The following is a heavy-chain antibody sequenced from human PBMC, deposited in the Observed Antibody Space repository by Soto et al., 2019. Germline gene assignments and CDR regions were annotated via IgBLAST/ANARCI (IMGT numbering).Heavy chain of an antibody. Sequence: QVQLVQSGAEVKKPGASVKVSCKASGYTFTNNDVSWVRQATGQGLEWMGWMNPGSGDTGYAQKFQGRVTMTRDISIATAYIELNSLTSEGTAIYSCARIESVGSLNWFDPWGQGTLVTVSS. CDR1: GYTFTNND. V-gene: IGHV1-8*02. CDR2: MNPGSGDT. J-gene: IGHJ5*02. CDR3: ARIESVGSLNWFDP. D-gene: IGHD3-10*01.